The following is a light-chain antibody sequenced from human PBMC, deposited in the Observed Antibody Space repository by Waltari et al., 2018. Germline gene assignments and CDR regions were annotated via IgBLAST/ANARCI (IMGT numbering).Light chain of an antibody. Sequence: SSELTQAPAVSVALGQTVRITCQGDSLRSYYESWYQQKPGQAPVLVIYGKNNRPSGIPDRFSGSSSGNTASLTITGAQAEDEADYYCNSRDSSGNLVVFGGGTKLTVL. V-gene: IGLV3-19*01. J-gene: IGLJ2*01. CDR3: NSRDSSGNLVV. CDR1: SLRSYY. CDR2: GKN.